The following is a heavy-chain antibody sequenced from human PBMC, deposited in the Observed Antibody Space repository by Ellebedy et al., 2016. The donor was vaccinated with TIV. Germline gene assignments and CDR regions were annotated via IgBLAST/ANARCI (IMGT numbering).Heavy chain of an antibody. D-gene: IGHD2-2*01. CDR2: FDPEDGET. CDR1: GYTLTDLS. J-gene: IGHJ6*02. CDR3: ATGTDIVVVPAAMRRAGYYYYGMDV. Sequence: AASVKVSCKVSGYTLTDLSKHWVRQAPGKGLEWMGGFDPEDGETIYAQKFQGRVTMTEDTSTDTAYMELSSLRSEDTAVYYCATGTDIVVVPAAMRRAGYYYYGMDVWGQGTTVTVSS. V-gene: IGHV1-24*01.